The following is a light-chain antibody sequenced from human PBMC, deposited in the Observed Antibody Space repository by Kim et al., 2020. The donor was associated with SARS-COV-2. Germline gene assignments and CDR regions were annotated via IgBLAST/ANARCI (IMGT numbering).Light chain of an antibody. J-gene: IGLJ3*02. V-gene: IGLV2-14*03. CDR2: DVS. CDR3: SSYTSSNTWV. CDR1: SSDVGGYNY. Sequence: GRSLTISCDGSSSDVGGYNYVSWYQHHPGKAPKLMIYDVSKRPSGVSDRFSGSKSGNTASLTMSGLQSEDEADYYCSSYTSSNTWVFGGGTQLTVL.